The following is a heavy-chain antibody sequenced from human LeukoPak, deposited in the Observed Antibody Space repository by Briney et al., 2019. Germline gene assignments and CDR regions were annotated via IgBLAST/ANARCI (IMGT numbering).Heavy chain of an antibody. D-gene: IGHD3-10*01. CDR1: GFIFSSYA. J-gene: IGHJ6*03. Sequence: GGSLRLSCAAPGFIFSSYAMSWVRQAPGKGLEWVSAIGGTGGRTYYADSVKGRFTISRDDSKNTLYLQMNSLRAEDTAVYYCAKGGVTMIRGVVVTFYYMDVWGKGTTLTVSS. CDR3: AKGGVTMIRGVVVTFYYMDV. CDR2: IGGTGGRT. V-gene: IGHV3-23*01.